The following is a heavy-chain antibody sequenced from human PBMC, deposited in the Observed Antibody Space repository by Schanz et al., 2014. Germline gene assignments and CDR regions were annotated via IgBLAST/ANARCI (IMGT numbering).Heavy chain of an antibody. CDR1: GFTLTSHF. CDR2: INPNSGGT. V-gene: IGHV1-2*02. Sequence: QLVQSGAEVKKPGASVKVSCKASGFTLTSHFMHWMRQAPGQGLEWLGWINPNSGGTNYAQKFQGRVTMTRDTSISTAYMELSRLRSDDTAVDYCARAGQDFEYSSLSPIWYFDLWGRGTLVTVSS. CDR3: ARAGQDFEYSSLSPIWYFDL. D-gene: IGHD6-6*01. J-gene: IGHJ2*01.